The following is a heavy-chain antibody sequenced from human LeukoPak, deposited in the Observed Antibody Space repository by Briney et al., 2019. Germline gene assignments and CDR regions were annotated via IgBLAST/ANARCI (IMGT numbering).Heavy chain of an antibody. CDR3: ARGQQLHFTLNWFDP. CDR1: GYTFTSYD. D-gene: IGHD6-13*01. Sequence: GASVTVSCKASGYTFTSYDINWVRQATGQGLEWMGWMNPNSGNTCYAQKFQGRVTMTRNTSISTAYMELSSLRSEDTAVYYCARGQQLHFTLNWFDPWGQGTLVTVSS. CDR2: MNPNSGNT. V-gene: IGHV1-8*01. J-gene: IGHJ5*02.